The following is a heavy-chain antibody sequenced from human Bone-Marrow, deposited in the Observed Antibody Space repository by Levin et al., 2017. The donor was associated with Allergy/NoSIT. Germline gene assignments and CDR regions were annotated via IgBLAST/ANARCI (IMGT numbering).Heavy chain of an antibody. Sequence: GGSLRLSCAASGFTFSSYAMHWVRQAPGKGLEWVAVISYDGSNKYYADSVKGRFTISRDNSKNTLYLQMNSLRAEDTAVYYCARDPVAAAGTISVGGWFDPWGQGTLVTVSS. CDR1: GFTFSSYA. J-gene: IGHJ5*02. V-gene: IGHV3-30-3*01. CDR2: ISYDGSNK. CDR3: ARDPVAAAGTISVGGWFDP. D-gene: IGHD6-13*01.